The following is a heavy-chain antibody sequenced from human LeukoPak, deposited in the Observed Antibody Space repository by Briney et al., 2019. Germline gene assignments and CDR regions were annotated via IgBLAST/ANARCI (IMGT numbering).Heavy chain of an antibody. Sequence: PGGSLRVSCAASGFTFSSYTMHWVRQAPGKGLEWVAVISYDGSDKYYADSVKGRFTISRDNSKNTLYLQMNSLRAEDTAVYYCARVKVSSTFDYWGEPSLVTVSS. V-gene: IGHV3-30-3*01. CDR1: GFTFSSYT. CDR3: ARVKVSSTFDY. D-gene: IGHD2-2*01. J-gene: IGHJ4*02. CDR2: ISYDGSDK.